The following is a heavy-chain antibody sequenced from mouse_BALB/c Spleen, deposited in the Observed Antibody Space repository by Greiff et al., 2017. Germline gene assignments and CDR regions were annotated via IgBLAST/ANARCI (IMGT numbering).Heavy chain of an antibody. CDR2: IYPGNVNT. CDR3: ARWYGNYDYAMDY. CDR1: GYTFTSYY. Sequence: VQLQQSGPELVKPGASVRISCKASGYTFTSYYIHWVKQRPGQGLEWIGWIYPGNVNTKYNEKFKGKATLTADKSSSTAYMQLSSLTSEDSAVYFCARWYGNYDYAMDYWGQGTSVTVSS. D-gene: IGHD2-10*02. J-gene: IGHJ4*01. V-gene: IGHV1S56*01.